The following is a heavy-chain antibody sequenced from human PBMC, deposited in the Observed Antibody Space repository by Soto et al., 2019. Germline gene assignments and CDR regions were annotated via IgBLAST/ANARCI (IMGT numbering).Heavy chain of an antibody. Sequence: GGSLRLSCAASGFTFDDCAMHWVRQAPGKGLEWVSGISWNSGSIGYADSVKGRFTISRDNAKNSLYLQMNSLRAEDTALYYCAKNTGGIAAAPYYFDYWGQGTLVTVSS. CDR3: AKNTGGIAAAPYYFDY. CDR1: GFTFDDCA. D-gene: IGHD6-13*01. J-gene: IGHJ4*02. V-gene: IGHV3-9*01. CDR2: ISWNSGSI.